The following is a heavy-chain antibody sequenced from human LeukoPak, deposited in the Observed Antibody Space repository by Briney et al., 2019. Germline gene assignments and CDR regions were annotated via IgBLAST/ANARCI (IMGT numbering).Heavy chain of an antibody. V-gene: IGHV4-59*08. CDR2: ISYTGST. Sequence: SETLSLTCTVSGGSISSYYWSWIRQPPGKGLEWIGHISYTGSTNYNPSLKSRVAISIDTSKNQFSLKLSSVTAADTAVYYCARRGYSYETYYFDYWGQGALVTVSS. CDR1: GGSISSYY. CDR3: ARRGYSYETYYFDY. J-gene: IGHJ4*02. D-gene: IGHD5-18*01.